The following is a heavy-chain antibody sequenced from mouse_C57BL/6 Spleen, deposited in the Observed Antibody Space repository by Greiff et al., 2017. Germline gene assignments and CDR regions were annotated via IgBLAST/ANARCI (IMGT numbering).Heavy chain of an antibody. D-gene: IGHD1-1*01. J-gene: IGHJ1*03. V-gene: IGHV1-4*01. CDR3: ARTYYGSSPWYFDV. CDR2: INPSSGYT. Sequence: VQLQQPGAELVKPGASVKMSCKASGYTFTSYTMHWVKQRPGQGLEWIGYINPSSGYTKYNQKFKDKATLTADKSSSTAYMQLSSLTSEDSAVYYCARTYYGSSPWYFDVWGTGTTVTVSS. CDR1: GYTFTSYT.